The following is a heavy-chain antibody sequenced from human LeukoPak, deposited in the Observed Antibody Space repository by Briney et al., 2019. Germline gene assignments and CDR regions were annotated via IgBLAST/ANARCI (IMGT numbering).Heavy chain of an antibody. D-gene: IGHD3-10*02. CDR3: ARLSSGSYYPNDY. CDR1: GYSISSGYY. J-gene: IGHJ4*02. V-gene: IGHV4-38-2*01. CDR2: IYHSGST. Sequence: SETLSLTCAVSGYSISSGYYWGWIRQPPGKGLEWIGSIYHSGSTYYNPSLKSRVTISVDTSMNQFSLKLSSVTAADTAVYYCARLSSGSYYPNDYWGQGTLVTVSS.